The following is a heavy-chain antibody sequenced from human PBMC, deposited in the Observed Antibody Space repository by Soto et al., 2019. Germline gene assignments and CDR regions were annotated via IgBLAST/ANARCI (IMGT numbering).Heavy chain of an antibody. CDR2: ISSSGRST. CDR1: GFTFSRYE. D-gene: IGHD4-17*01. V-gene: IGHV3-48*03. Sequence: LRLSCAASGFTFSRYEMDWVRQAPGKGLEYVSYISSSGRSTYYADSVKGRFTISRDNAKNSLYLQMNSLRVEDTAVYYCARDGHALYGDFMSGAAFHIWGPGTMVTVSS. CDR3: ARDGHALYGDFMSGAAFHI. J-gene: IGHJ3*02.